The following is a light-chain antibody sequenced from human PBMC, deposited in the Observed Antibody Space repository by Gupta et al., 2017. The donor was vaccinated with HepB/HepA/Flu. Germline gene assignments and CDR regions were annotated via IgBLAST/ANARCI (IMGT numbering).Light chain of an antibody. CDR1: SSDVGGYNY. Sequence: QSALTQPRSVSGSPGPSVTTSCTGTSSDVGGYNYVSWYQQHPGKAPKLMIYDVSKRPSGVPDRFSGAKSGNTASLTISGLQAEDEADYYCCSYAGSYTLVFGGGTKLTVL. CDR2: DVS. J-gene: IGLJ2*01. V-gene: IGLV2-11*01. CDR3: CSYAGSYTLV.